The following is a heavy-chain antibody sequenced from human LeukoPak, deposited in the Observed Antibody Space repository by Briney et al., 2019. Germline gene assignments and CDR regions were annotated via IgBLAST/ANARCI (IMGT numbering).Heavy chain of an antibody. J-gene: IGHJ3*02. D-gene: IGHD5-24*01. Sequence: SETLSLTCSVSGGSINFNHWSWIRQPAGKGLEWIGRIYSSGTTNYNPSLNSRVTMSVDTSNNQFSLKLTSVTAADTAVYYCTRGARDGCKDMDAFDIWGQGTMVTVSS. CDR2: IYSSGTT. V-gene: IGHV4-4*07. CDR1: GGSINFNH. CDR3: TRGARDGCKDMDAFDI.